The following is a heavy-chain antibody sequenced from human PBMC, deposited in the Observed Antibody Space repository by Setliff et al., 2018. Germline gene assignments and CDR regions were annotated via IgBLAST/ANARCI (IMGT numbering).Heavy chain of an antibody. D-gene: IGHD4-17*01. V-gene: IGHV4-39*07. CDR2: TYDSGST. Sequence: KSSETLSLTCTVSGGPVTRTTTFWGWVRQTPGKGLEWIGSTYDSGSTYYNPSLNSRVTISEDTSKNQFSLKLTSVTAADAAVYYCARAAVTSGARADYFDNWGRGTLVTVSS. CDR1: GGPVTRTTTF. CDR3: ARAAVTSGARADYFDN. J-gene: IGHJ4*02.